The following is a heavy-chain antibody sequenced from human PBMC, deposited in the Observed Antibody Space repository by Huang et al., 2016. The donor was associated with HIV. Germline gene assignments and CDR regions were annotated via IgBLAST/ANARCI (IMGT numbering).Heavy chain of an antibody. Sequence: QVQLQESGPGPVKPSQTLSLTCTVSGDSISRGGYLWSWIRQSPGKGLEWIGSIYSTVTTSYNPSLRRRVTMSVDTSKNQFSLRLTSVTAEDTAVYYCARDRITQCNGGRCYSDWSDPWGQGTLVIVSS. V-gene: IGHV4-30-4*08. J-gene: IGHJ5*02. CDR1: GDSISRGGYL. CDR2: IYSTVTT. D-gene: IGHD2-15*01. CDR3: ARDRITQCNGGRCYSDWSDP.